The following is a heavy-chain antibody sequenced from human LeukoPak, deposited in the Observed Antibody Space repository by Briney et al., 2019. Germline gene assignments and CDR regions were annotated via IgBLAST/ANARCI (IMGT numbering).Heavy chain of an antibody. J-gene: IGHJ4*02. V-gene: IGHV3-33*01. CDR1: GFTFGSYG. CDR3: AREDLAYCGGDCYPYFDY. CDR2: IWYDGSNK. Sequence: PGRSLRLSCAASGFTFGSYGMHWVRQAPGKGLEWVAVIWYDGSNKYYADSVKGRFTISRDNSKNTLYLQMNSLRAEDTAVYYCAREDLAYCGGDCYPYFDYWGQGTLVTVSS. D-gene: IGHD2-21*02.